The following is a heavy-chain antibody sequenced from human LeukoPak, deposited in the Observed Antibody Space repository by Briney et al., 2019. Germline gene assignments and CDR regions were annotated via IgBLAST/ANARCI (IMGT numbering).Heavy chain of an antibody. J-gene: IGHJ4*02. V-gene: IGHV3-23*01. CDR1: GGSFSGYY. CDR3: AKDSVSAVAGPFDY. D-gene: IGHD6-19*01. Sequence: PSETLSLTCAVYGGSFSGYYWSWVRQAPGKGLEWVSAISGSGGSTYYADSVKGRFTISRDNSKNTLYLQMNSLRAEDTAVYYCAKDSVSAVAGPFDYWGQGTLVTVSS. CDR2: ISGSGGST.